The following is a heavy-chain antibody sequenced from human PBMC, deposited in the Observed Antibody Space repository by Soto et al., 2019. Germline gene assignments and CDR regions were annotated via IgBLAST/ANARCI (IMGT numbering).Heavy chain of an antibody. CDR3: ARMYSSGSGWFHP. J-gene: IGHJ5*02. D-gene: IGHD6-19*01. CDR1: GASISGFY. Sequence: KTSETLSLTCTVSGASISGFYWSWIRKSAGKGLEWIGRIYATGTTDYNPSLKSRVMMSVDTSKKQFSLKLRSVTAADTAVYYCARMYSSGSGWFHPWGQGTLVTVSS. V-gene: IGHV4-4*07. CDR2: IYATGTT.